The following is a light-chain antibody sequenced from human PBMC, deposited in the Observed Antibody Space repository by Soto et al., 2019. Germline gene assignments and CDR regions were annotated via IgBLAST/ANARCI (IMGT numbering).Light chain of an antibody. J-gene: IGLJ3*02. CDR2: EVT. V-gene: IGLV2-8*01. CDR3: SSYADSISVL. Sequence: QSVLTQPHSASGSPGQSVTISCTGTSSDVGAYNYVSWYQQHPGKAPKLMIYEVTKRPSGVPDRFSGSKSGNTASLTVSGIQAEDEADYYCSSYADSISVLFGGGTKLTVL. CDR1: SSDVGAYNY.